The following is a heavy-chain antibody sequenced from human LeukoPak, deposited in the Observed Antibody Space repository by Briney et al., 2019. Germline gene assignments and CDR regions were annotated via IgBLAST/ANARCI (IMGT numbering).Heavy chain of an antibody. CDR3: ARGAGTSWFDY. V-gene: IGHV1-2*02. CDR1: GYTLTVNY. D-gene: IGHD2-2*01. J-gene: IGHJ4*02. CDR2: MNPNSGVT. Sequence: ASVKVSCKPSGYTLTVNYLHWVRQAPGQGLEWVGWMNPNSGVTFYAQNFQGRVTMTRDTSITTAYMELSSLTSDDTAVYYCARGAGTSWFDYWGQGSLVTASS.